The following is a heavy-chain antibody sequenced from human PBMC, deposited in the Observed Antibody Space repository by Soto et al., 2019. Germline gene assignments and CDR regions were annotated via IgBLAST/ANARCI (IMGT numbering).Heavy chain of an antibody. D-gene: IGHD3-10*01. V-gene: IGHV5-51*01. CDR3: ARAMIRGKNYYGMDV. J-gene: IGHJ6*02. CDR2: IYPGDSDT. Sequence: GESLKISCKGSGYSFISYWIGWVRQIPGKGLERMGIIYPGDSDTRYSPSFQGQVTISADKSISTAYLQWSSLKASDTAMYYCARAMIRGKNYYGMDVWGQGTTVTVS. CDR1: GYSFISYW.